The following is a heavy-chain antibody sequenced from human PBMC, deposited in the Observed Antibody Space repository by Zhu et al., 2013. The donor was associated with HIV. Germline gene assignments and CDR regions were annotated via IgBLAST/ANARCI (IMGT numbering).Heavy chain of an antibody. CDR1: GGTFSSYG. V-gene: IGHV1-69*06. Sequence: QVQLVQSGAEVKKPGSSVKVSCKASGGTFSSYGISWVRQAPGQGLEWMGGIIPIFGTTNYAQKFQGRVTITADKSTSTAYMELSSLRSEDTAVYFCATGVRGVYYYYGMDVWGQGTTVTVSS. CDR2: IIPIFGTT. J-gene: IGHJ6*02. D-gene: IGHD3-10*01. CDR3: ATGVRGVYYYYGMDV.